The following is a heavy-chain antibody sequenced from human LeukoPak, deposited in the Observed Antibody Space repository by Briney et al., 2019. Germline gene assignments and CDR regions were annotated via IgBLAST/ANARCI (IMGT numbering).Heavy chain of an antibody. J-gene: IGHJ4*02. CDR2: IYYSGST. CDR1: GGSISSSSYY. Sequence: SETLSLTCTVSGGSISSSSYYWGWIRQPPGKGLEWIGSIYYSGSTYYNPSLKSRVTISVDTSKNQFSLKLSSVTAADTAVYYCARNGYSSGLDYWGQGTLVTVSS. V-gene: IGHV4-39*07. D-gene: IGHD6-19*01. CDR3: ARNGYSSGLDY.